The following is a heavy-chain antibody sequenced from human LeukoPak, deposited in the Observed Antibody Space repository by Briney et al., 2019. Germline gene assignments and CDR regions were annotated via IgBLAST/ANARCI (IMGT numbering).Heavy chain of an antibody. J-gene: IGHJ4*02. CDR3: ARVSREYCSSTSCYRRGPYYFDY. V-gene: IGHV1-2*02. D-gene: IGHD2-2*01. Sequence: ASVKVSCKASGYTFTGYYMHWVRQAPGQGLEWMGWINPNSGGTNYAQKFQGRVTMTRDTSISTAYMELSRLRSDDTAVYYCARVSREYCSSTSCYRRGPYYFDYWGQGTLVTVSS. CDR2: INPNSGGT. CDR1: GYTFTGYY.